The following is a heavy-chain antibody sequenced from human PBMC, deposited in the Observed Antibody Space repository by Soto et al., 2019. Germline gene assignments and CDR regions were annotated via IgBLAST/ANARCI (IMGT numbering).Heavy chain of an antibody. Sequence: PGGSLRLSCVGSGFTFGNYAMSWVRQAPGKGLEWVSSITGIDGRTYYADSVKGRFTISRDNPKNTLYLQMNNLRAEDTAMFYCAKDRGPYCSGGICYPPSWFDTWGQGTQVTVSS. J-gene: IGHJ5*02. V-gene: IGHV3-23*01. CDR2: ITGIDGRT. CDR3: AKDRGPYCSGGICYPPSWFDT. CDR1: GFTFGNYA. D-gene: IGHD2-15*01.